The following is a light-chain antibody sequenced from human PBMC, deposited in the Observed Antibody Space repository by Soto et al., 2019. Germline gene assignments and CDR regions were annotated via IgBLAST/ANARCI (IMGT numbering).Light chain of an antibody. CDR3: QQQGGSPLIT. Sequence: EIVLTQSPGTLSLSPGERATLSCRASQSVSNNYLAWYQQKLGQAPRLLIYGVSSRATGIPDRFSGSGSGTDFTLTISRLEPEDFAVYYCQQQGGSPLITFGGGTKVEIK. CDR2: GVS. V-gene: IGKV3-20*01. CDR1: QSVSNNY. J-gene: IGKJ4*01.